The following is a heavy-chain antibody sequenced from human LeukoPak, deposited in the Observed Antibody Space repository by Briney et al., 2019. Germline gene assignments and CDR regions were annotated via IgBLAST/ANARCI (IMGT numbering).Heavy chain of an antibody. Sequence: PGGSLILSCAPSGFTVNSDFMSWVRQAPGKGLEWVSLIYSDGSTYYADSVKGRFTISRDHSNNTLYLQMNSLRAEDTAVYYCARVRYISGCVHFDYWGQRSLVTDSS. CDR1: GFTVNSDF. D-gene: IGHD6-19*01. CDR2: IYSDGST. J-gene: IGHJ4*02. CDR3: ARVRYISGCVHFDY. V-gene: IGHV3-53*01.